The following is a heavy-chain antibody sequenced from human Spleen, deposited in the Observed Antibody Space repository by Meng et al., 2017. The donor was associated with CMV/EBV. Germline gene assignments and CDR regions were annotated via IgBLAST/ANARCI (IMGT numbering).Heavy chain of an antibody. V-gene: IGHV3-11*01. D-gene: IGHD6-13*01. Sequence: GESLKISCAASGFIFSDYYMSWVRQAPGKGLEWISYISSSGSTKYYADSVKGRFTISRDNAKNSLYLQMNSLRAEDTAVYYCARDSIIAAGTSADYWGQGTLGTVSS. CDR2: ISSSGSTK. CDR1: GFIFSDYY. CDR3: ARDSIIAAGTSADY. J-gene: IGHJ4*02.